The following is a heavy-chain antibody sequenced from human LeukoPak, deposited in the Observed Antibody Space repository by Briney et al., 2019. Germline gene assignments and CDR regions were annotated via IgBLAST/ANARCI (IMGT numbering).Heavy chain of an antibody. V-gene: IGHV1-69*06. CDR2: IIPIFGTA. Sequence: SVKVSCKASGGIFSSYAISWVRQAPGQGLEWMGRIIPIFGTANYAQKFQGRVTMTEDTTTDTAYMELSSLRSEDTAVYYCTTRPIKGRYQLLYSYDFWSAFYPDYFDYWGQGTLVTVSS. CDR1: GGIFSSYA. D-gene: IGHD3-3*01. J-gene: IGHJ4*02. CDR3: TTRPIKGRYQLLYSYDFWSAFYPDYFDY.